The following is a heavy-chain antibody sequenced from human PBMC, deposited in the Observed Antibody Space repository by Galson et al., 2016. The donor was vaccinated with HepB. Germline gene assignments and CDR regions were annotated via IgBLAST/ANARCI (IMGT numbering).Heavy chain of an antibody. V-gene: IGHV3-23*01. CDR2: IGDTGSPT. CDR1: GFSFRNYA. J-gene: IGHJ4*02. Sequence: SLRLSCAASGFSFRNYAMSWVRQAPGKGPEWVSGIGDTGSPTYYADSVRGRFTISRDNSKNTVYLEMNSLRVEDPAVYFCAKDSYGGGTPMQFDIWGQGTLVTVSS. CDR3: AKDSYGGGTPMQFDI. D-gene: IGHD3-16*01.